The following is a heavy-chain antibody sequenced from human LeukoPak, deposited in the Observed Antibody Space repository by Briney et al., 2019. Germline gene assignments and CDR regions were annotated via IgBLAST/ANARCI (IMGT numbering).Heavy chain of an antibody. Sequence: GGSLRLSCAASGFTFSSYGMHWVRQAPGKGLEWVAVISYDGSDKYYADSVKGRFTISRDNSKNTLYLQMNSLRAEDTAVYYCAKGRIMITFGGVIAHWGQGTLVTVSS. J-gene: IGHJ4*02. D-gene: IGHD3-16*02. CDR2: ISYDGSDK. CDR3: AKGRIMITFGGVIAH. CDR1: GFTFSSYG. V-gene: IGHV3-30*18.